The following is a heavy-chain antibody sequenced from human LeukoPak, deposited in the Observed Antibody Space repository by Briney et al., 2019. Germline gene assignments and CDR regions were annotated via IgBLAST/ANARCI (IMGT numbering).Heavy chain of an antibody. J-gene: IGHJ4*02. CDR2: IKGDGSDT. D-gene: IGHD1-26*01. CDR3: ARDHRWSYDY. CDR1: GFTVSSHY. Sequence: GGSLRLSCSASGFTVSSHYMHWVRQAPGKGLVWVSHIKGDGSDTRYADSVEGRFIISRDNAKNTLYLQMNSLRAEDTGVYFCARDHRWSYDYWGQGTLVTVSS. V-gene: IGHV3-74*01.